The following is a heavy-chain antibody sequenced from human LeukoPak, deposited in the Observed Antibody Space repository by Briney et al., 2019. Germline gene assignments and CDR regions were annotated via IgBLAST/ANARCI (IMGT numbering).Heavy chain of an antibody. CDR1: GFTFSSHD. J-gene: IGHJ4*02. V-gene: IGHV3-64D*09. D-gene: IGHD3-16*02. CDR2: ISSNGDDT. CDR3: VKDQGSRYRYFDY. Sequence: GGSLRLSCSASGFTFSSHDLYCVRQAPGKGLEYVSGISSNGDDTYYADSVRGRFTVSRDNSKNTLYLQMSSLRAEDTAVYYCVKDQGSRYRYFDYWGQGTLVTVSS.